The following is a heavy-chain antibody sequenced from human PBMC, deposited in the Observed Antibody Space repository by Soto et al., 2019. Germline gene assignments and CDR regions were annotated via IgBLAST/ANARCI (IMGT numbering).Heavy chain of an antibody. V-gene: IGHV4-34*01. CDR1: GGSFSGCY. D-gene: IGHD3-10*01. Sequence: PSETLSLTCAVYGGSFSGCYWSWIRQPPGKGLEWIGEINHSGSTNYNPSLKSRVTISVDTSKNQFSLKLSSVTAADTAVYYCARGSDGSGSYYPVDYYYYMDVWGKGTTVTVS. CDR2: INHSGST. CDR3: ARGSDGSGSYYPVDYYYYMDV. J-gene: IGHJ6*03.